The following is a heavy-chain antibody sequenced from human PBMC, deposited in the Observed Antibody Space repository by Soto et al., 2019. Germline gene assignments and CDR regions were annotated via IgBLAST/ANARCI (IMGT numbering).Heavy chain of an antibody. D-gene: IGHD7-27*01. Sequence: QVQLQESGPGLVEPSQTQSLTCTVAGGYICSVYYYWSWIRQPPGKGLEWIGHIYNSGSTYSNPSLKSRVTISVDTSKNQFSLNLSSVTATDTAVYYCARGPAGDKVDYWGQGALVTVSS. V-gene: IGHV4-30-4*01. J-gene: IGHJ4*02. CDR3: ARGPAGDKVDY. CDR2: IYNSGST. CDR1: GGYICSVYYY.